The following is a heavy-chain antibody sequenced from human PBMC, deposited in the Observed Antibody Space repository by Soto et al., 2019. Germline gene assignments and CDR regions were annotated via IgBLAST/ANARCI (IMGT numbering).Heavy chain of an antibody. Sequence: ASVKASCKASGYTFTIYDINWVRQATGQGLEWMGWMSANNGNTNYAQKLQGRVTMTTDTSTSTAYMELRSLRSDDTAVYYCARDSSGWSPAFDYWGHGTLVTVSS. CDR3: ARDSSGWSPAFDY. V-gene: IGHV1-18*01. CDR2: MSANNGNT. J-gene: IGHJ4*01. D-gene: IGHD6-19*01. CDR1: GYTFTIYD.